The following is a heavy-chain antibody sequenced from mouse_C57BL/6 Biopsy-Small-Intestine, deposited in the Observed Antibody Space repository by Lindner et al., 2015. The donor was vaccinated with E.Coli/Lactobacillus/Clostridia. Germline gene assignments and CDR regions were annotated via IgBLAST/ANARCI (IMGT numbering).Heavy chain of an antibody. Sequence: SVKVSCKVSGYRFTSYGISWVRQAPGQGLEWMGWISAYDGKTKYEQKLQGRVTMTTDTSTSTAYMELRSLRSDDTAVYYCASGQRNYDILTDYYYYGMDVWGQGTSVTVSS. V-gene: IGHV1-66*01. CDR2: ISAYDGKT. CDR3: ASGQRNYDILTDYYYYGMDV. CDR1: GYRFTSYG. J-gene: IGHJ4*01. D-gene: IGHD1-1*02.